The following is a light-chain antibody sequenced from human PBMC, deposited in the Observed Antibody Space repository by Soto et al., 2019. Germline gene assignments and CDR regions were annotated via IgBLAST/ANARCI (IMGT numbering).Light chain of an antibody. J-gene: IGKJ4*01. CDR1: QGIDNW. CDR3: QQYNSYPT. CDR2: AAS. V-gene: IGKV1D-16*01. Sequence: DIRMTQSQSSLSASVGDRVTSACRASQGIDNWLAWYQQKPEKDPKSLIYAASSLQSGVPSRISDSGSGTDFTLTSSSLQPEDFATYYCQQYNSYPTFGGGTKVEIK.